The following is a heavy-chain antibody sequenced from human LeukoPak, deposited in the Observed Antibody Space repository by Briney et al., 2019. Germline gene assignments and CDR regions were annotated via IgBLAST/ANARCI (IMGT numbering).Heavy chain of an antibody. D-gene: IGHD1-1*01. Sequence: GGSLRLSRAASGFTFSDYYMSWVRQAPGKGLEWVANINQGGSEKYYVDSVEGRFTISRDNAKNSLYLLMNSLRAEDTALYYCARAASTGTVDYWGQGTPVTVSS. CDR3: ARAASTGTVDY. J-gene: IGHJ4*02. V-gene: IGHV3-7*01. CDR1: GFTFSDYY. CDR2: INQGGSEK.